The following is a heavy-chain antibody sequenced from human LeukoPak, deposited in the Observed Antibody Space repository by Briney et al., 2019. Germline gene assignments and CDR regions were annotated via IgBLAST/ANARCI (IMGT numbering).Heavy chain of an antibody. Sequence: PGGSLRLSCAASEFSVGSNYMTWVRQAPGKGLEWVSLIYSGGSTYYADSVKGRFTISRDNAKNSLYLQMNSLRAEDTAVYYCARTSFAVAATPVLYYYYYYMDVWGKGTTVTISS. CDR2: IYSGGST. D-gene: IGHD2-15*01. CDR1: EFSVGSNY. CDR3: ARTSFAVAATPVLYYYYYYMDV. V-gene: IGHV3-66*01. J-gene: IGHJ6*03.